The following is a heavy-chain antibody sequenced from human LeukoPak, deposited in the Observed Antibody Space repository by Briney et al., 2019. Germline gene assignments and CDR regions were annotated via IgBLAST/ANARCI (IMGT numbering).Heavy chain of an antibody. CDR1: GGSISSYY. CDR2: IYYSGST. D-gene: IGHD2-21*02. CDR3: ARLRGDHVDY. V-gene: IGHV4-59*08. J-gene: IGHJ4*02. Sequence: SETLSLTCTVSGGSISSYYWSWIRQPPGKGLEWIGYIYYSGSTNYNPSLKSRVTISVDTSKNQFSLKLSSVTAADTAVYYCARLRGDHVDYWGQGTLVTVSS.